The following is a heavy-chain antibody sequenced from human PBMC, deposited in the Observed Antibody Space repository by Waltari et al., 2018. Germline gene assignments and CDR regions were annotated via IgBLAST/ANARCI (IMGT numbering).Heavy chain of an antibody. CDR3: ASGYYDSSGPDWFDP. CDR1: GGTFSSYA. Sequence: QVQLVQSGAEVKKPGSSVKVSCKASGGTFSSYAISWVRQAPGQGLEWMGRINPNSGGTNYAQKFQGRVTMTRDTSISTAYMELSRLRSDDTAVYYCASGYYDSSGPDWFDPWGQGTLVTVSS. V-gene: IGHV1-2*06. CDR2: INPNSGGT. J-gene: IGHJ5*02. D-gene: IGHD3-22*01.